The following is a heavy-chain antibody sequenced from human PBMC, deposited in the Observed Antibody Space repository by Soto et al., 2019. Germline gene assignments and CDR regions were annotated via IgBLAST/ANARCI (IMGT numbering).Heavy chain of an antibody. CDR2: ISYSGST. CDR3: EREDPDASVDF. Sequence: PSETLSLTCTVSGGSMSSYYWTWLRQAPGRGLEWIGYISYSGSTYYNPSLKSRVTISADTSKNQFSLRMNSMIDADTAAYYCEREDPDASVDFCGEGAMVTVSS. V-gene: IGHV4-59*01. CDR1: GGSMSSYY. D-gene: IGHD3-16*01. J-gene: IGHJ4*02.